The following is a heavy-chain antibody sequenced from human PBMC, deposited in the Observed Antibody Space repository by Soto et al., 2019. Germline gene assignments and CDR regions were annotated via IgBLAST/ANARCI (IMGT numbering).Heavy chain of an antibody. V-gene: IGHV1-18*01. CDR2: ISAHTGSS. CDR1: GYTFTSSG. CDR3: ARAFFYQGSDSRGYSFDAFDF. J-gene: IGHJ3*01. Sequence: QVQLVQSGAEVKKPGASVKVSCKASGYTFTSSGMSWVRQAPGQGLEWMGWISAHTGSSEYAQRFQGRVTMTTDRSTSIAYMALRSLRSEETAVYYCARAFFYQGSDSRGYSFDAFDFWGPGTLVTVSS. D-gene: IGHD3-22*01.